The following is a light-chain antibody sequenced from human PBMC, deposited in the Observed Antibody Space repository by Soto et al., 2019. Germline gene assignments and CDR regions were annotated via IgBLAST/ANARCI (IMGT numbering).Light chain of an antibody. CDR3: QQYNDWPYT. CDR1: QSVSSN. Sequence: EIVMTQSPATLSVSPGERATLSCRASQSVSSNLAWYQQKPGQAPRLLIYDASTRATGVPVRVRGSGSGADFTLTISSLQSEDFAVYYCQQYNDWPYTFGQGTYLDIK. CDR2: DAS. V-gene: IGKV3-15*01. J-gene: IGKJ2*01.